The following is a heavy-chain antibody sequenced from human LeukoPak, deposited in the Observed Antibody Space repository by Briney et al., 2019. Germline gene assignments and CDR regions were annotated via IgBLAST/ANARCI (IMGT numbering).Heavy chain of an antibody. D-gene: IGHD1-26*01. V-gene: IGHV3-49*03. J-gene: IGHJ3*02. Sequence: QAGGSLRLSCTASGFTFGDYAMSWFRQAPGKGLEWVGFIRSKAYGGTTEYAASVKGRFTISRDDSKSIAYLQMNSLKTEDTAVYYCTRDQGDDLVRGSYFGAFDIWGQGTMVTVSS. CDR1: GFTFGDYA. CDR2: IRSKAYGGTT. CDR3: TRDQGDDLVRGSYFGAFDI.